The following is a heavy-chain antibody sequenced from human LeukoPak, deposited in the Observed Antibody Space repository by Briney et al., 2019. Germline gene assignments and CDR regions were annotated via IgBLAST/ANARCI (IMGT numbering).Heavy chain of an antibody. Sequence: PSETLSLTCTISGGSISAYYWSWIRQPPGKGLEYIGHVSFSGRSNYNPSLKSRVTISVATSKNQFSRKVTSVTAADTALYYCARRQFGDWFSFDYWGRGTLVTVSS. CDR2: VSFSGRS. V-gene: IGHV4-59*08. CDR3: ARRQFGDWFSFDY. D-gene: IGHD2-21*02. CDR1: GGSISAYY. J-gene: IGHJ4*02.